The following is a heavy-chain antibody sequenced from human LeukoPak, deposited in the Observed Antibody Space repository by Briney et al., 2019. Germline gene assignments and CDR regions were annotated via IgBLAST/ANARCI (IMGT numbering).Heavy chain of an antibody. V-gene: IGHV3-48*03. D-gene: IGHD3-9*01. CDR3: ARGVYYDILTGYSDDAFDI. Sequence: PGGSLRLSCAASGFTFSSYEMNWVRQAPGKGLEWVSYISSSGSTIYYADSVKGRFTISRDNAKNSLYLQMSSLRAEDTAVYYCARGVYYDILTGYSDDAFDIWGQGTMVTVSS. CDR2: ISSSGSTI. CDR1: GFTFSSYE. J-gene: IGHJ3*02.